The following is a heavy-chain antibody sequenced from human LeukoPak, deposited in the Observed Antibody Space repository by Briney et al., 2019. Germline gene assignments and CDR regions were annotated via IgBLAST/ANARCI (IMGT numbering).Heavy chain of an antibody. Sequence: SGTLSLTCAVSGGSISSSSYYWGWIRQPPGKGLEWIGSIYYSGSTYYNPSLKSRVTISVDTSKNQFSLRLSSVTAADTAVYYCARRYADYWGQGTLVTVSS. D-gene: IGHD2-8*01. J-gene: IGHJ4*02. CDR2: IYYSGST. V-gene: IGHV4-39*01. CDR3: ARRYADY. CDR1: GGSISSSSYY.